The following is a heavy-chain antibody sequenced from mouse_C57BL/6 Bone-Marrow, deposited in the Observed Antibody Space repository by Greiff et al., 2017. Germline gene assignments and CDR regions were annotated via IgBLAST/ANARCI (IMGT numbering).Heavy chain of an antibody. CDR2: IDPSVSYT. J-gene: IGHJ1*03. CDR3: ANDGYFWYCGV. Sequence: QVQLQQPGAELVILGASVKLSCKASGYTFTSYWMHWVKPRPGQGLEWIGEIDPSVSYTNYIKKFKGKSTLTVDESSSTAYMQLSSLTSEDSAVYYCANDGYFWYCGVWGTGTTVTVSS. V-gene: IGHV1-69*01. D-gene: IGHD2-3*01. CDR1: GYTFTSYW.